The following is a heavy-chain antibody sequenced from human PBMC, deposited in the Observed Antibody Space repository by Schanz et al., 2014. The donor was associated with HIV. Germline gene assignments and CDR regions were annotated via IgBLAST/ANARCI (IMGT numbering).Heavy chain of an antibody. CDR3: ARGIVGATPAFDI. Sequence: QVQLVQSGAEVQKPGASVKVSCKASGYTFTDYFVHWVRQAPGQGPEWMGWINPNSGGSKFAQKFQGRVTLTTDTSINTAYMEMTRLTSHDTAVYYCARGIVGATPAFDIWGQGTLVTVSS. J-gene: IGHJ3*02. D-gene: IGHD1-26*01. CDR1: GYTFTDYF. CDR2: INPNSGGS. V-gene: IGHV1-2*02.